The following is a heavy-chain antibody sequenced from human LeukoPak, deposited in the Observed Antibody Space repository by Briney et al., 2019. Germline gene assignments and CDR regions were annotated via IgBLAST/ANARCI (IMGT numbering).Heavy chain of an antibody. CDR1: GFTFSSYW. J-gene: IGHJ3*02. CDR2: IKQDGSEK. CDR3: ARDEYSPPWAFDI. Sequence: GGSLRLSCAAAGFTFSSYWMTWVRQAPGKGLEWVANIKQDGSEKYYVDSVKGRFTISRDNAKNSLYLQMNILRAEDTAVYYCARDEYSPPWAFDIWGQGTMVTVSS. V-gene: IGHV3-7*01. D-gene: IGHD5-18*01.